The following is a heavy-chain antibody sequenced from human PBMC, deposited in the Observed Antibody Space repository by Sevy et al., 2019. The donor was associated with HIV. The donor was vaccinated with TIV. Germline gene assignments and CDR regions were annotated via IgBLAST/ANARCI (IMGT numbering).Heavy chain of an antibody. J-gene: IGHJ4*02. CDR2: ISSSGSTI. V-gene: IGHV3-11*01. Sequence: GGSLRLSCAASGFTFSDYYISWIRQAPGKGLEWVSYISSSGSTIYYADSVKGRFTISRDNAKNSLYLQMNSLRAEDTAVYYCARVFGGSSWLKDSIDYWGQGTLVTVSS. CDR1: GFTFSDYY. D-gene: IGHD6-13*01. CDR3: ARVFGGSSWLKDSIDY.